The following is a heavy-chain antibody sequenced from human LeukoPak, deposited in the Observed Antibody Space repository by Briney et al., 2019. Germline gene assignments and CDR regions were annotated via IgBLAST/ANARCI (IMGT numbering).Heavy chain of an antibody. J-gene: IGHJ4*02. D-gene: IGHD6-13*01. V-gene: IGHV4-38-2*01. CDR1: GYSISSGYY. CDR3: ARSKSSSWYFDY. Sequence: SETLSRNCAVSGYSISSGYYWGWIRQPPGKGLEWIGSIYHSGSTSYNPSLKSRVTISVDTSKNQFSLKLSSVTAADTAVYYCARSKSSSWYFDYWGQGTLVTVSS. CDR2: IYHSGST.